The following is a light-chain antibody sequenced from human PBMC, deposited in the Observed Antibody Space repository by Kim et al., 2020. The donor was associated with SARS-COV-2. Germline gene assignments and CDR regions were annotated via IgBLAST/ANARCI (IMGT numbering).Light chain of an antibody. Sequence: ASPGERATLSCRASQSISSDLAWYQQKPGQAPRLLIYSASTRATGIPARFSGSGSGTEFTLTISSLQSEDFAVYYCQQYNNWPPYTFAQGTKLEIK. CDR1: QSISSD. J-gene: IGKJ2*01. V-gene: IGKV3-15*01. CDR3: QQYNNWPPYT. CDR2: SAS.